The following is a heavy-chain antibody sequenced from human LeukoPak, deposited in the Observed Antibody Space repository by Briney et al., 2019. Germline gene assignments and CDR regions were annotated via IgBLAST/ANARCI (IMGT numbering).Heavy chain of an antibody. D-gene: IGHD6-19*01. V-gene: IGHV3-7*01. J-gene: IGHJ6*02. CDR1: GFTFSSYS. Sequence: GGSLRLSCAASGFTFSSYSMNWVRQAPGKGLEWVANIKQDGSEKYYVDSVKGRFTISRDNAKNSLYLQVNSLRAEDTAVYYCARDRGSGSPYYYYGMDVWGQGTTVTVSS. CDR3: ARDRGSGSPYYYYGMDV. CDR2: IKQDGSEK.